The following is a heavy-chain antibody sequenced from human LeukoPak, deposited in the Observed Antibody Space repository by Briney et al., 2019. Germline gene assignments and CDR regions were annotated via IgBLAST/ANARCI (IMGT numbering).Heavy chain of an antibody. V-gene: IGHV3-21*01. Sequence: GGSLRLSCTASGFAFDEHGMSWVRQVPGKGLEWVSSISSSSSYIYYADSVKGRFTISRDNAKNSLYLQMNSLRAEDTAVYYCARDWREGATLYGMDVWGQGTTVTASS. D-gene: IGHD1-26*01. J-gene: IGHJ6*02. CDR3: ARDWREGATLYGMDV. CDR1: GFAFDEHG. CDR2: ISSSSSYI.